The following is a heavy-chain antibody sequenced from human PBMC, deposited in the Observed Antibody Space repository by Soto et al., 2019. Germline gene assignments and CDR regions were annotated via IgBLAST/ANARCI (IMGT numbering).Heavy chain of an antibody. Sequence: PGESLKISCQGSGYTFTNYWVGWVRQMPGQGLEWLAVIYPEDSKITYSPSFQGHVTISVDKSINTAYLEWSSLKASDSAMYFCASHPEKGGRLVSAFDIWGQGTMVTVSS. V-gene: IGHV5-51*01. CDR3: ASHPEKGGRLVSAFDI. D-gene: IGHD3-16*01. CDR2: IYPEDSKI. J-gene: IGHJ3*02. CDR1: GYTFTNYW.